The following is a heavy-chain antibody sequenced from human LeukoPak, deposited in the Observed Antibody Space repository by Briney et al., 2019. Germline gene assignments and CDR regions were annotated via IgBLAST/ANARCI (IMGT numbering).Heavy chain of an antibody. J-gene: IGHJ4*02. CDR1: GDTFSNNA. V-gene: IGHV1-69*04. CDR3: ARLSGYNWNLLDS. Sequence: SVKVSCKTSGDTFSNNAIGWVRQAPGQGLEWMGRIIPTLDLSHHAQKFQGRVTITADKSTSTAYMELRSLTSADTAIYYCARLSGYNWNLLDSWGQGTLVTVSS. D-gene: IGHD1-20*01. CDR2: IIPTLDLS.